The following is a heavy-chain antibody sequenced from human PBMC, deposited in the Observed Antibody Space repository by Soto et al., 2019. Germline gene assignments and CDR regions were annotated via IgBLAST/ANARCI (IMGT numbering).Heavy chain of an antibody. CDR3: ARDRYYYDSSGYYQAYNWFDP. CDR1: GGSISSSNW. D-gene: IGHD3-22*01. CDR2: IYHSGST. V-gene: IGHV4-4*02. J-gene: IGHJ5*02. Sequence: PSETLSLTCAVSGGSISSSNWWSWVRQPPGKGLEWIGEIYHSGSTNYNPSLKSRVTISVDKSKNQFSLKLSSVTAADTAVYYCARDRYYYDSSGYYQAYNWFDPWGQGTLVTVSS.